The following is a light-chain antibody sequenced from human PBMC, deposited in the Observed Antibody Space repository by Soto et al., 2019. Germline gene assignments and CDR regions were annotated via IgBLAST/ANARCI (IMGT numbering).Light chain of an antibody. J-gene: IGKJ1*01. V-gene: IGKV1-5*01. Sequence: DIEMTQSPSTLSASVGARVTITCRASQSISSWLAWYQQKPVKAPKLLIYDASSLERGVASSFSGSGSGTEFTLTISSLQPYDFETYYCHPPWTFGQGTKLEIK. CDR3: HPPWT. CDR1: QSISSW. CDR2: DAS.